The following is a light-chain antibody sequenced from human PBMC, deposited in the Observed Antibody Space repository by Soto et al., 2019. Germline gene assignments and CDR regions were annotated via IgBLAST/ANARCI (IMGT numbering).Light chain of an antibody. Sequence: EIVLTQSPGTLSLSPGERATLSCRASHSASRTYLAWYQQKPGQAPRLLIFGASDRATGTPDRFSGSGSGTDFTLTISRLEPEDSAVYYCQQFDDSVTFGQGTRLEN. J-gene: IGKJ5*01. V-gene: IGKV3-20*01. CDR3: QQFDDSVT. CDR1: HSASRTY. CDR2: GAS.